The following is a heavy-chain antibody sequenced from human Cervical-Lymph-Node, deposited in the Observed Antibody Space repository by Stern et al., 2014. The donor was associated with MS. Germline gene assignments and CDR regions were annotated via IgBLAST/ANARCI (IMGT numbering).Heavy chain of an antibody. Sequence: VQLVESGAEVKKPGESLKISCKASGYRFTSYWIGWVRQMPGKGLEWMGVIYPGDSDTRYNPSFQGPVTISADKSTSTACLQWSSLKDSDTAIYYCARPGGDVYNSDCWGQGTLVIVSS. J-gene: IGHJ4*02. CDR3: ARPGGDVYNSDC. V-gene: IGHV5-51*01. CDR2: IYPGDSDT. D-gene: IGHD5-24*01. CDR1: GYRFTSYW.